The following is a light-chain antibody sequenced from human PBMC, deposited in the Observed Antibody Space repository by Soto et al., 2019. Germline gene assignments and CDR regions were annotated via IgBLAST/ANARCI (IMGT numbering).Light chain of an antibody. V-gene: IGKV3-20*01. Sequence: EIVLTQSTGSLSLSPGERATLSYRASQSVSSNYLAWYQQKPGQAPRLLIYGASSRATGIPDRFSGSGSGTDFTLTISGLEPEDFAVYYCQQYGSSPFTFGPGTKVDIK. CDR3: QQYGSSPFT. CDR1: QSVSSNY. J-gene: IGKJ3*01. CDR2: GAS.